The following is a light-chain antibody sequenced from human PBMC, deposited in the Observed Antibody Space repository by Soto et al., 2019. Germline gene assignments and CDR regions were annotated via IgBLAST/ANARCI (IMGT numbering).Light chain of an antibody. CDR3: QLYGSSPPRYT. V-gene: IGKV3-20*01. CDR1: QSVSSNY. J-gene: IGKJ2*01. Sequence: EIVLTQSPGTLYLSPGERATLSCRACQSVSSNYLAWYQQKRGQAPRLLIYAASARATGIPDRFSGSGSGTDFTLTISRLEPEDFAVYFCQLYGSSPPRYTFAQGTKLEIK. CDR2: AAS.